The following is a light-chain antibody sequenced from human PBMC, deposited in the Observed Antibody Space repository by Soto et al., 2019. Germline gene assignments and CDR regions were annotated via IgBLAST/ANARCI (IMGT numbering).Light chain of an antibody. V-gene: IGKV1-39*01. CDR3: QQSYSTPRVYT. Sequence: DIQMTQPPSSLSASVGDRVTITCRASQSISSYLNWYQQKPGKAPKLLIYAASSLQSGVPSRFSGSGSGTDFTLTISSLQPEDFATYYCQQSYSTPRVYTFGQGTKLEIK. CDR1: QSISSY. CDR2: AAS. J-gene: IGKJ2*01.